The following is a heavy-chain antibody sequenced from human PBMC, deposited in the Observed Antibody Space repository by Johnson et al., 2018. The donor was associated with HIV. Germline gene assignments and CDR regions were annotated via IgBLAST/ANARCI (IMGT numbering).Heavy chain of an antibody. V-gene: IGHV3-30*04. CDR2: ISDDGSNK. D-gene: IGHD6-19*01. Sequence: QVQLVESGGGLVKPGGSLRLSCIGSGFTFSDYAIHWVRQAPGKGLEWVAVISDDGSNKYYADSVKGRFTISRDNSKNTLYLQMNSLRAEDTAVYYCARHSGWSTGNDAFDIWGQGTMVTVSS. J-gene: IGHJ3*02. CDR3: ARHSGWSTGNDAFDI. CDR1: GFTFSDYA.